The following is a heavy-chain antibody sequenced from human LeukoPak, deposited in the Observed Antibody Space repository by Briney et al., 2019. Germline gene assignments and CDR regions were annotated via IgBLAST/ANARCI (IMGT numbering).Heavy chain of an antibody. CDR2: IRYDGSNK. Sequence: PGGSLRLSCAASGFTFSSYGMHWVRQAPGKGLEWVAFIRYDGSNKYYADSVKGRFTISRDNSKNTLHLQMNSLRAEDTAVYYCAKDAFYYYDSSGYYPPFHYWGQGTLVTVSS. CDR3: AKDAFYYYDSSGYYPPFHY. CDR1: GFTFSSYG. J-gene: IGHJ4*02. D-gene: IGHD3-22*01. V-gene: IGHV3-30*02.